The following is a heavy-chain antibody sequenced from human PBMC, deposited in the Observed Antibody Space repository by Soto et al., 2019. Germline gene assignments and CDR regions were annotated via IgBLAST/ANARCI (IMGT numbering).Heavy chain of an antibody. J-gene: IGHJ6*02. Sequence: PGGSLRLSCAASGFTFSSYSMNWVRQAPGKGLEWVSSISSSSCIYYADSVKGRFTISRDNAKNSLYLQMNSLRAEDTAVYYCARDITSYYYYYGMDVWGQGTTVTVSS. V-gene: IGHV3-21*01. D-gene: IGHD3-3*01. CDR1: GFTFSSYS. CDR2: ISSSSCI. CDR3: ARDITSYYYYYGMDV.